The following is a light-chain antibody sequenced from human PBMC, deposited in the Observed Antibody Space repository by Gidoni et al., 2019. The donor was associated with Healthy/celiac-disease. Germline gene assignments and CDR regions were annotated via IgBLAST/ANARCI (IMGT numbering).Light chain of an antibody. J-gene: IGKJ2*01. CDR1: QSVSSN. CDR3: QQYSTWPYT. V-gene: IGKV3-15*01. CDR2: GAS. Sequence: EIVMTQSPSTLSVSPGERATLSCRASQSVSSNLAWYQQKPGQAPRLLIYGASTRATGIPARFSGSGSGTEFTLTISSLHSEDFAVYYCQQYSTWPYTFGQGTKLEIK.